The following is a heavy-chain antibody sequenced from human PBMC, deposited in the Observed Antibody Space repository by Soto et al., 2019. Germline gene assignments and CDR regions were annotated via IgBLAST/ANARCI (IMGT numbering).Heavy chain of an antibody. CDR3: ARDTPYGGYYGMDV. CDR2: IIPIFGTA. Sequence: SVKVSCKASGGTFSSYAISWVRQAPGQGLEWMGGIIPIFGTANYAQKFQGRVTITADKSTSTAYMELSSLRSEDTAVYYCARDTPYGGYYGMDVWGQGTTVTVSS. D-gene: IGHD4-17*01. J-gene: IGHJ6*02. CDR1: GGTFSSYA. V-gene: IGHV1-69*06.